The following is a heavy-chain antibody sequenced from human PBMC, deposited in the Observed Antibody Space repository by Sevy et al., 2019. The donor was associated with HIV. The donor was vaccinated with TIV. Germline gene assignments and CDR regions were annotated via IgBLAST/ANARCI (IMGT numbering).Heavy chain of an antibody. CDR2: IKQDQSEK. D-gene: IGHD3-3*01. J-gene: IGHJ4*02. Sequence: GGSLRLSCETSGFIFTDYWMSWVRQIPGKGLEWVATIKQDQSEKYYVDSVKGRFAITSDSAKKSVFLQMNGLGDEDTVLYFCARGVDGFNWRPYYFDSWGQGTLVTVSS. V-gene: IGHV3-7*04. CDR3: ARGVDGFNWRPYYFDS. CDR1: GFIFTDYW.